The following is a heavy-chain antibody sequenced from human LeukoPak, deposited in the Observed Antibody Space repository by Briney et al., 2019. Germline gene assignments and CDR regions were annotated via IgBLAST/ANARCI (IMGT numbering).Heavy chain of an antibody. CDR3: ARDRGDYVPLVDY. CDR1: GFTFSSYS. CDR2: ISSSSYI. J-gene: IGHJ4*02. V-gene: IGHV3-21*01. D-gene: IGHD4-17*01. Sequence: GESLKISCAASGFTFSSYSMNWVRQAPGKGLEWVSSISSSSYIYYADSVKGRFTISRDNAKNSLYLQMNSLRAEDTAVYYCARDRGDYVPLVDYWGQGTLVTVPS.